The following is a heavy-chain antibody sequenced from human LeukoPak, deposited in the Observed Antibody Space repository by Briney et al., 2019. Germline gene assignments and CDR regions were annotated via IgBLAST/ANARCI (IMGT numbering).Heavy chain of an antibody. CDR3: ARIGNGYFDY. D-gene: IGHD4-23*01. CDR1: GGSISSYY. J-gene: IGHJ4*02. CDR2: IYYSGST. Sequence: PSETLSLXCTVSGGSISSYYWSWIRPPPGKGLEWIGYIYYSGSTNYNPSLKSRVTISVDTSKNQFSLKLSSVTAADTAVFYCARIGNGYFDYWGQGTLVTVSS. V-gene: IGHV4-59*01.